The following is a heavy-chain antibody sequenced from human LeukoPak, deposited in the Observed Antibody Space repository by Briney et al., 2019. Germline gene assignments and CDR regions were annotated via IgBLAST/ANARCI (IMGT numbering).Heavy chain of an antibody. CDR2: IYTSGST. Sequence: PSETVSLTCTVSGGSISSGFYYWSWIRQPAGKGLEWIGRIYTSGSTNYNPSLKSRISISVDTSKNQFSLKLTSVTAADTAVYYCAREHPRGEVDDFDYWGQGTLVTVSS. CDR3: AREHPRGEVDDFDY. V-gene: IGHV4-61*02. D-gene: IGHD3-16*01. J-gene: IGHJ4*02. CDR1: GGSISSGFYY.